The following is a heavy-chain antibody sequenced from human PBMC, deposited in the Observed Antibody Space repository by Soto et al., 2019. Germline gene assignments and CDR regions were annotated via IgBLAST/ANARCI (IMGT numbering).Heavy chain of an antibody. CDR3: AREAGDIAVVPAAIGRDYFDY. CDR2: ISAYNGNT. CDR1: GYTFTSYG. V-gene: IGHV1-18*04. Sequence: GASVKVACKASGYTFTSYGISWVRQAPGQGLEWMGWISAYNGNTNYAQKLQGRVTMTTDTSTSTAYMELRSLRSDDTAVYYCAREAGDIAVVPAAIGRDYFDYWGQGTLVTVSS. D-gene: IGHD2-2*02. J-gene: IGHJ4*02.